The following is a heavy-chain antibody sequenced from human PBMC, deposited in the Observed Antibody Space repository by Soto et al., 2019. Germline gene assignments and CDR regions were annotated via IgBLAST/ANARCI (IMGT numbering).Heavy chain of an antibody. D-gene: IGHD6-19*01. CDR2: IYYSGST. J-gene: IGHJ6*02. CDR1: GGSISSYY. CDR3: ARDHGGGGPSNIAVAGTFYYGMDV. V-gene: IGHV4-59*01. Sequence: SETLSLTCTVSGGSISSYYWSWSRQPPGKGLEWIGYIYYSGSTNYNPSLKSRVTISVDTSKNQFSLKLSSVTAADTAVYYCARDHGGGGPSNIAVAGTFYYGMDVWGQGTTVTVSS.